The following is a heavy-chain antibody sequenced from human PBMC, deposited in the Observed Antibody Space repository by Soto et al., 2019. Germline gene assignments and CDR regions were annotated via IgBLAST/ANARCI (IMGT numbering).Heavy chain of an antibody. J-gene: IGHJ4*02. CDR1: GFTFSSYV. D-gene: IGHD3-10*01. CDR2: ISYDGSNK. CDR3: AKDVREVNRFIDY. V-gene: IGHV3-30*18. Sequence: TGGSLRLSCAASGFTFSSYVMHGVRQAPGKGLEWVAVISYDGSNKYYADSVKGRFIISRDNSKNTLYLQMNSLRPEDTAVYYCAKDVREVNRFIDYWGQGTLVTVSS.